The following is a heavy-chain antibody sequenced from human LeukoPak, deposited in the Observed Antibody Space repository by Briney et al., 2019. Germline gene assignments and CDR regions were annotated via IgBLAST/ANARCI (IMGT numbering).Heavy chain of an antibody. Sequence: GGSLRLSCAASGLTFSSYGMHWVRQAPGKGLEWVAVIWYGGSNKYYADSVKGRFTISRDNSKNTLYLQMNSLRAEDTAVYYCAKGAGSYYDSSGVAFDIWGQGTMVTVSS. CDR3: AKGAGSYYDSSGVAFDI. J-gene: IGHJ3*02. V-gene: IGHV3-30*02. CDR1: GLTFSSYG. D-gene: IGHD3-22*01. CDR2: IWYGGSNK.